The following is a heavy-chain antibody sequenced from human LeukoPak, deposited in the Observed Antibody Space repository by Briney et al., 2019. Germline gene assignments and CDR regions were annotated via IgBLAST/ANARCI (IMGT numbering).Heavy chain of an antibody. CDR2: IRSSGDDT. CDR1: GFTFRNYV. J-gene: IGHJ4*02. CDR3: AKEGFDS. V-gene: IGHV3-23*01. Sequence: GGSLRLSCTASGFTFRNYVMSWVRQAPGKGLEWVSSIRSSGDDTSSADSVKGRFTIFRDNSKSTLYLQMNSLRAEDTAIYYCAKEGFDSWGQGTLVTVSS.